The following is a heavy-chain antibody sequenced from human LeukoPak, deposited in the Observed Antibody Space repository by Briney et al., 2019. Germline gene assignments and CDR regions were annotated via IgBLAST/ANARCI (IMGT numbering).Heavy chain of an antibody. Sequence: PGGSLRLSCAASGFTFSDYYMSWIRQAPGKGLKWVPYISSSGSTIYYADSVKGRFTISRDNAKNSLYLQMNSLRAEDTAVYYCARAPHFDWLLSVYFYMDVWGKGTTVTVSS. J-gene: IGHJ6*03. CDR2: ISSSGSTI. CDR3: ARAPHFDWLLSVYFYMDV. V-gene: IGHV3-11*04. CDR1: GFTFSDYY. D-gene: IGHD3-9*01.